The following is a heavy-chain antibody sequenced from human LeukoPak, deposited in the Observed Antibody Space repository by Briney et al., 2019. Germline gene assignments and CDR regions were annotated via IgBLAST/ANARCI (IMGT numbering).Heavy chain of an antibody. Sequence: GGFLRLSCAASESSVADYGMSWDRQAPGKGLEWVSGINWSGESTGYADSVKGRFTISRDNAENALYLQMNSLRAEDTALYYCARDLSASWYPLGYWGRGTLVTVSS. J-gene: IGHJ4*02. V-gene: IGHV3-20*04. CDR3: ARDLSASWYPLGY. CDR1: ESSVADYG. D-gene: IGHD6-13*01. CDR2: INWSGEST.